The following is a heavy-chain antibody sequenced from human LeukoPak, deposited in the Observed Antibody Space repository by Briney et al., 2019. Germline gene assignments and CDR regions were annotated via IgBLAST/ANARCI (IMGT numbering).Heavy chain of an antibody. Sequence: ASVKVSCKASGYTFTSYGISWVRQAPGKGLEWMGGFDPEDGETIYAQKFQGRVTMTEDTSTDTAYMELSSLRSEDTAVYYCATDPYGSGTLDYWGQGTLVTISS. CDR1: GYTFTSYG. D-gene: IGHD3-10*01. J-gene: IGHJ4*02. CDR3: ATDPYGSGTLDY. CDR2: FDPEDGET. V-gene: IGHV1-24*01.